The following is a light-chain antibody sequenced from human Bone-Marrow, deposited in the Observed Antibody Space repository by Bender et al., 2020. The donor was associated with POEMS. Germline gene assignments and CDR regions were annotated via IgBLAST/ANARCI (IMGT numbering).Light chain of an antibody. V-gene: IGLV2-8*01. CDR3: CSYAV. CDR2: DVD. J-gene: IGLJ2*01. CDR1: SSDVGGYKY. Sequence: QSALTQPPSASGSPGQSVTISCTGTSSDVGGYKYVSWYQQHPGKPPKLVIYDVDKRPSGVPDRFLGSRSGSTASLTVSGLQAEDEADYCCCSYAVFGGGTKLTVL.